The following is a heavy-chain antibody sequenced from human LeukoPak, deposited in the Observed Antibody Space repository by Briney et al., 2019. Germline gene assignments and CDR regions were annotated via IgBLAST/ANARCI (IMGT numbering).Heavy chain of an antibody. Sequence: SETLSLTCTVSNGTIRTLYWSWIRQNPGKGLEWIGYFYYTGSTNYNPSLKSRVIMSLDTSESQFSLNLSSVTAADTAVYYCAGGNHHTTGPYYFDYWGPGTLVTVSS. J-gene: IGHJ4*02. D-gene: IGHD2/OR15-2a*01. CDR3: AGGNHHTTGPYYFDY. CDR1: NGTIRTLY. V-gene: IGHV4-59*11. CDR2: FYYTGST.